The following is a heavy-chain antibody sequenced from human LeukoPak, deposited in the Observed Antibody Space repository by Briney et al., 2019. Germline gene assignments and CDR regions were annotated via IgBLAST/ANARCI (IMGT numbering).Heavy chain of an antibody. J-gene: IGHJ4*02. Sequence: ASVKVSCKXSGSTFSSYAISWVRQSREQGLEWLGVIIPIFATANYAQKFQGRVTITTDESTSTAYMELSSLRSEDTAVYYCARDRRYSGYFDYWGQGTLVTVSS. CDR1: GSTFSSYA. V-gene: IGHV1-69*05. CDR3: ARDRRYSGYFDY. D-gene: IGHD5-12*01. CDR2: IIPIFATA.